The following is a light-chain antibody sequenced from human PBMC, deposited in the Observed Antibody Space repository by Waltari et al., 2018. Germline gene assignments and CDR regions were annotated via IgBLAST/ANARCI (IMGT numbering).Light chain of an antibody. CDR1: QSVLYTSINKNY. Sequence: DIVMTQSPDSLAVSLGERATINCKSSQSVLYTSINKNYLAWYQQKPGQPPKLLIYWASTRESGVPGRFSGSGSGTDFTLTISSLQAEDVAVYYCQQYYSTPPITFGQGTRLEIK. CDR2: WAS. V-gene: IGKV4-1*01. J-gene: IGKJ5*01. CDR3: QQYYSTPPIT.